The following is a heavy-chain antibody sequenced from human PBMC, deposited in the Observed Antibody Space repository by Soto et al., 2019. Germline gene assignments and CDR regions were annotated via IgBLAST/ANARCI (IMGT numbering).Heavy chain of an antibody. D-gene: IGHD6-19*01. CDR2: ISSSGSTI. J-gene: IGHJ4*02. CDR1: GFTFSSYE. V-gene: IGHV3-48*03. CDR3: ARDADGFTVAGHFFDY. Sequence: EVQLVESGGGLVQPGGSLRLSCAASGFTFSSYEMNWVRQAPGKGLEWVSYISSSGSTIYYADSVKGRFTISRDNAKKSLDMQMNSLRAEDTTIYYCARDADGFTVAGHFFDYSGQGTLVTVSS.